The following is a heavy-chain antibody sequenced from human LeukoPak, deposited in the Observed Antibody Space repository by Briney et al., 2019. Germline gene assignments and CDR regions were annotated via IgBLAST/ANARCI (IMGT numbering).Heavy chain of an antibody. CDR1: GFTFSTYG. Sequence: PGGSLRLSCAASGFTFSTYGMHWVRQTPGKGLEWVAVISYDGSIKYYADPVKGRFTISRDNSKNSLYLQMNSLRTEDTALYYCAKGGYSSSWYDFDYWGQGTLVTVSS. CDR3: AKGGYSSSWYDFDY. CDR2: ISYDGSIK. J-gene: IGHJ4*02. V-gene: IGHV3-30*18. D-gene: IGHD6-13*01.